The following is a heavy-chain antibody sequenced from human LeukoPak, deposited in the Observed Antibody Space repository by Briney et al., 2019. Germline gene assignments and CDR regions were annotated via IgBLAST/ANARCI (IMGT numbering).Heavy chain of an antibody. CDR2: IYYSGST. Sequence: SETLSLTCTVSGGSISSSSYYWGWIRQPPGKGLEWIGSIYYSGSTYYNPSLKSRVTISVDTSKNQFSLKLSSVTAADTAVYYCARDLKYSSGWHFDYWGQGTLVTVSS. CDR1: GGSISSSSYY. J-gene: IGHJ4*02. CDR3: ARDLKYSSGWHFDY. D-gene: IGHD6-19*01. V-gene: IGHV4-39*07.